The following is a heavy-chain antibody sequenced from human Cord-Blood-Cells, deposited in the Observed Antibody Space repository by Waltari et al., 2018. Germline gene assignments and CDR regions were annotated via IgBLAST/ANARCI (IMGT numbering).Heavy chain of an antibody. D-gene: IGHD5-18*01. J-gene: IGHJ5*02. V-gene: IGHV4-34*01. Sequence: QVQLQQWGAGLLKPSETLSLTCAVYGGSFRGHYWSWIRQPPGKGLGWIGEINHSGSTNYNPSLKSRVTISVDTSKNQFSLKLSSVTAADTAVYYCARGRGYSYGYRFDPWGQGTLVTVSS. CDR2: INHSGST. CDR1: GGSFRGHY. CDR3: ARGRGYSYGYRFDP.